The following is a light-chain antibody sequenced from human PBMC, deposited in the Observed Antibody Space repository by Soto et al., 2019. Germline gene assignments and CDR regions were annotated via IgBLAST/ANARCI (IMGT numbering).Light chain of an antibody. CDR3: QSYDTGLSVLYV. CDR2: GNN. Sequence: QSVLTQPPSVSGAPGQRVTISCTGSSSNIGAGYDVHWYQQLPGTAPKLLIYGNNNRPSGVPDRFSGSKSGTSASLAVTGLQAEDEADYYCQSYDTGLSVLYVFGTGTKLTVL. CDR1: SSNIGAGYD. V-gene: IGLV1-40*01. J-gene: IGLJ1*01.